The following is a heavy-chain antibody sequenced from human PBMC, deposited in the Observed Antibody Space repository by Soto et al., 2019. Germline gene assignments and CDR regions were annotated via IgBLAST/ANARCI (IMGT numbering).Heavy chain of an antibody. CDR1: GFTFSSYG. CDR3: AKDRWQQLVSAYFQH. CDR2: ISYDGSNK. J-gene: IGHJ1*01. Sequence: QVQLVESGGGVVQPGRSLRLSCAASGFTFSSYGMHWVRQAPGKGLEWVAVISYDGSNKYYADSVKGRFTISRDNSKNTLYLQMNSLRAEDTAVYYCAKDRWQQLVSAYFQHWGQGTLVTVSS. V-gene: IGHV3-30*18. D-gene: IGHD6-13*01.